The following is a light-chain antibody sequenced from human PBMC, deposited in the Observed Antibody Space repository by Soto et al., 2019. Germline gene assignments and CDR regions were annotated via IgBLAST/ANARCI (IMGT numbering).Light chain of an antibody. CDR2: DAS. J-gene: IGKJ1*01. CDR1: QSISTY. Sequence: DIQMTQSPSSLAASVGARVTITCRASQSISTYLNWYQQKPGKAPKVLIFDASRFQSGVASRFSGSGSGTDFTLTISSLQPEDSATYYCQQSYSAPWTFGQGTKVQVK. V-gene: IGKV1-39*01. CDR3: QQSYSAPWT.